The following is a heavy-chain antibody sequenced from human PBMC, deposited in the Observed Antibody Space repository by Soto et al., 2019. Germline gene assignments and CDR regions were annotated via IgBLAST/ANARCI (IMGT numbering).Heavy chain of an antibody. CDR1: GGDLRNSG. CDR2: IFPLLAMV. CDR3: AKEAGAGFKS. J-gene: IGHJ4*02. D-gene: IGHD5-12*01. V-gene: IGHV1-69*04. Sequence: QVHLVQSGAEMKKPGSSVKVSCKVSGGDLRNSGISWVRQAPGQGLEWMGGIFPLLAMVDYSKKFQGRVTTTADESTNTAYMDLASLRSDDTAVYYCAKEAGAGFKSWGQGTLVIVSS.